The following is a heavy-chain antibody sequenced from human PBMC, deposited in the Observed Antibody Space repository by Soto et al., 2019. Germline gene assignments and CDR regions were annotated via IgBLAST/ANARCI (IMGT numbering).Heavy chain of an antibody. Sequence: PGGSLRLSCAASGCTFSRYGMHWVRQVPGKGPEWVAVIWYDGKTKYYADSFKGRFTISRDDSKNTLYLQLNSLRDEDTAVYYCARDGSGGDWRYFDYWGQGALVTVSS. D-gene: IGHD2-21*02. CDR1: GCTFSRYG. J-gene: IGHJ4*02. V-gene: IGHV3-33*01. CDR2: IWYDGKTK. CDR3: ARDGSGGDWRYFDY.